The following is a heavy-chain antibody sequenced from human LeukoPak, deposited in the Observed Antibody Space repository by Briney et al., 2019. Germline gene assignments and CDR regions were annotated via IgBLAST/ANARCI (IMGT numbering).Heavy chain of an antibody. CDR2: IKQDGSEK. Sequence: GGSLRLSCAASGFTFSSYWMSWVRQAPGKGLEWVANIKQDGSEKYYVDSVKGRFTISRDNAKNSLYLQMNSLRAEDTAVYYCARVSSSSWYWEYNFDYWGQGTLVTVSS. CDR1: GFTFSSYW. D-gene: IGHD6-13*01. J-gene: IGHJ4*02. CDR3: ARVSSSSWYWEYNFDY. V-gene: IGHV3-7*01.